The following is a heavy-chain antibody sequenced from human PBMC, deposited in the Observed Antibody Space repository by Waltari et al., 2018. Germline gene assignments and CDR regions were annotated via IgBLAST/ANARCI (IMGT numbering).Heavy chain of an antibody. Sequence: EVQLVESGGGLVQPGGSLRLSCAASGFTFSSYSMNWVRQAPGKGLEWVSYISSSSSTIYYADSVKGRFTISRDNAKSSLYLQMNSLRAEDTAVYYCARELYSSGPDYWGQGTLVTVSS. CDR3: ARELYSSGPDY. D-gene: IGHD6-19*01. CDR1: GFTFSSYS. V-gene: IGHV3-48*04. CDR2: ISSSSSTI. J-gene: IGHJ4*02.